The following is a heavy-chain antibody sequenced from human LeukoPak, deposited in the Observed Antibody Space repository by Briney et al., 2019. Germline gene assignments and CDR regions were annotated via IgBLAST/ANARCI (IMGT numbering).Heavy chain of an antibody. CDR1: TFTFSNYW. CDR3: TRDVLAAGATGTFDI. V-gene: IGHV3-7*03. J-gene: IGHJ3*02. CDR2: IKQDGSEK. D-gene: IGHD1-14*01. Sequence: GGSLRLSCAASTFTFSNYWMSWVRQAPGKGLEWVANIKQDGSEKYYVDSVKGRFTISRDNAKTSLYLQMNSLRAEDTAVYYCTRDVLAAGATGTFDIWGQGTMVTVSS.